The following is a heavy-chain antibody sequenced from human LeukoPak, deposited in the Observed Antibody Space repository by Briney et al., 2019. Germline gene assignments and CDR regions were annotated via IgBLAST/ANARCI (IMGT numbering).Heavy chain of an antibody. CDR2: MNPNSGNT. Sequence: ASVKVSCKTSGYTFTNYDINWVRQATGQGLEWMGWMNPNSGNTGYAQKFRGRVTMTRNISTSTAYMELSSLRSEDTAVYYCARGSRSGDYWGQGTQVTVSS. V-gene: IGHV1-8*01. CDR3: ARGSRSGDY. J-gene: IGHJ4*02. D-gene: IGHD3-10*01. CDR1: GYTFTNYD.